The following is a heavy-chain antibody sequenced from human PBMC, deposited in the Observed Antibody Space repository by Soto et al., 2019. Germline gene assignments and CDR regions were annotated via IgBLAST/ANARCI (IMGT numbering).Heavy chain of an antibody. CDR1: GFTVSGKRY. D-gene: IGHD1-1*01. CDR3: ASWHEREHAYDV. J-gene: IGHJ3*01. Sequence: LSCAAFGFTVSGKRYVAWVRQAPGKGLEWISALYDVDGTFYADSVKGRFTTSSDSSKTTVYLQMNGLRPDDTAVYYCASWHEREHAYDVWGRGTTVTVSS. V-gene: IGHV3-53*01. CDR2: LYDVDGT.